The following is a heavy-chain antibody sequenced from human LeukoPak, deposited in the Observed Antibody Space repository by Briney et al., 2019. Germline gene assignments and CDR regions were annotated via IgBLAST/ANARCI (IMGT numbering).Heavy chain of an antibody. Sequence: GGSLRLSCAASGFTFSSYAMSWVRQAPGKGPEWVSTISGSGGNTYYADSVKGRFTSSRDNSKNTLWLQMNSLRAEDTALYYCAKGSLGSWYFFDYWGQGTLVTVSS. CDR2: ISGSGGNT. CDR3: AKGSLGSWYFFDY. CDR1: GFTFSSYA. V-gene: IGHV3-23*01. J-gene: IGHJ4*02. D-gene: IGHD6-13*01.